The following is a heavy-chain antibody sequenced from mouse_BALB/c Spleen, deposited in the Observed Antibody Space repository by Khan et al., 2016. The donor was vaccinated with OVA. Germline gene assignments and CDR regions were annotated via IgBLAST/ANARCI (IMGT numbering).Heavy chain of an antibody. Sequence: VQLQESGPGLVAPSQTLSISCTVSGFSISNYGVHWVRQPPGKGLEWLGVIWAGGSTNHNSALMSRLSITKDNSKNQVFLKMNSLQTDDTSIYYCARAFYYGAWFAYWGQGTLVTVSA. CDR3: ARAFYYGAWFAY. V-gene: IGHV2-9*02. J-gene: IGHJ3*01. CDR1: GFSISNYG. CDR2: IWAGGST. D-gene: IGHD1-1*01.